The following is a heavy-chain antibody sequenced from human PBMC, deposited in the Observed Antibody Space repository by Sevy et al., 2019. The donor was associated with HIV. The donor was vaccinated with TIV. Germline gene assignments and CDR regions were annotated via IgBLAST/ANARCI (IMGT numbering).Heavy chain of an antibody. CDR3: AKDGSRITMIVVAQYYFDY. CDR1: GFTFSSYG. D-gene: IGHD3-22*01. V-gene: IGHV3-30*02. J-gene: IGHJ4*02. CDR2: IRYDGSNK. Sequence: GGSLRLSCAASGFTFSSYGMHWVRQSPGKGLEWVAFIRYDGSNKYYADSVKGRFTISRDNSNNTLYLQMNSLRAVDTAVYYCAKDGSRITMIVVAQYYFDYWGQGTLVTVSS.